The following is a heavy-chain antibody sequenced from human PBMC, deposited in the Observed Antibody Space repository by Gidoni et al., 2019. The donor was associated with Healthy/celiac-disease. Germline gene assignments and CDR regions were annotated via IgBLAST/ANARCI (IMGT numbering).Heavy chain of an antibody. CDR2: INQSGST. CDR1: GGSFSGYY. D-gene: IGHD3-3*01. V-gene: IGHV4-34*01. CDR3: ARGSRFLEWLLALSNRPGNAFDI. J-gene: IGHJ3*02. Sequence: QVQLQPWGAGLLKPSEPLYLTCAVDGGSFSGYYWRWLRQPPGKGLEWLGEINQSGSTNSNPAHKSRVTLSVYTCKHQFSLKLSSVTAADTAVYYCARGSRFLEWLLALSNRPGNAFDIWGQGTMVTVSS.